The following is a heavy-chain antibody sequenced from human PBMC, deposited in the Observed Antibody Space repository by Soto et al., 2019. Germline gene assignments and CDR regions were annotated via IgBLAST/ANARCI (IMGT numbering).Heavy chain of an antibody. J-gene: IGHJ4*02. V-gene: IGHV3-23*01. CDR1: GFTFSNYV. D-gene: IGHD2-2*01. CDR3: AFRYCSSTSCGPGLFDS. CDR2: IGSSGGNT. Sequence: EVQLLESGGGLVLPGGSLRLSCAASGFTFSNYVMSWVRQAPGKGLEWVSAIGSSGGNTDYADSVKGRFTISRDNSRIALYLQMNSLRVEDTALYYWAFRYCSSTSCGPGLFDSWGQGTLVTVSS.